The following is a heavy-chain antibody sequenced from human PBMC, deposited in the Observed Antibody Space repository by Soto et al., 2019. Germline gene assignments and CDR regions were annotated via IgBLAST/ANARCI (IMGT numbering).Heavy chain of an antibody. CDR3: AKGRGRSGRLTPRVDF. D-gene: IGHD3-10*01. J-gene: IGHJ4*02. V-gene: IGHV3-23*01. CDR2: ISGGGDTT. CDR1: GVTFNNYA. Sequence: EVQLSESGVVLVQPLGPLRLSCAASGVTFNNYAMTWVRPSPGKGLEWISAISGGGDTTSYADSVKGRFTVSTDGSRTTLYLQMSSLRAEDTALYYWAKGRGRSGRLTPRVDFWGQGTLVTFSS.